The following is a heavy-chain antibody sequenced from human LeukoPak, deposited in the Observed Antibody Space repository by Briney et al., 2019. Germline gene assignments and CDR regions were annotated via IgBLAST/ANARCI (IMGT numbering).Heavy chain of an antibody. CDR2: IYTSGST. CDR3: ARSDRGWLDY. D-gene: IGHD6-19*01. Sequence: TSQTLSITCTVAGRSISSGSNYWSWIRPPAGKGLEWIGRIYTSGSTNYNPSLKSRVTISVDTSKNQFSLKLSSVTAADTAVYYCARSDRGWLDYWGQGTLVTVAS. CDR1: GRSISSGSNY. J-gene: IGHJ4*02. V-gene: IGHV4-61*02.